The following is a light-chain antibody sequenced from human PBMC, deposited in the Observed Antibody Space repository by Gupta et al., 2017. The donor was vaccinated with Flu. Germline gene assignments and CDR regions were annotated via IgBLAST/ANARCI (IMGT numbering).Light chain of an antibody. Sequence: QSALTQPPSASGSPGQSVTIACTGTSSDVGGYNFVSWYQQHPGTAPKLIIYEVNKRTSGVPERFSGSKSGNTASLTVSGLQAEDEADYYCCSYAGISSVFGTGTKVTVL. J-gene: IGLJ1*01. CDR1: SSDVGGYNF. V-gene: IGLV2-8*01. CDR3: CSYAGISSV. CDR2: EVN.